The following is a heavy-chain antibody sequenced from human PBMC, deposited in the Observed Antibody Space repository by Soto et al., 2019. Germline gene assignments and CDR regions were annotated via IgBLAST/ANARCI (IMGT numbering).Heavy chain of an antibody. V-gene: IGHV1-69*13. CDR2: IIPIFGTA. D-gene: IGHD3-22*01. CDR3: AREGDYYDSSGYYLDAFDI. Sequence: SVKVSCKASGGTFSSYAISWVRQAPGQGLEWMGGIIPIFGTANYAQKFQGRVTITADESTSTAYMELSSPRSEDTAVYYCAREGDYYDSSGYYLDAFDIWGQGTMVTVS. CDR1: GGTFSSYA. J-gene: IGHJ3*02.